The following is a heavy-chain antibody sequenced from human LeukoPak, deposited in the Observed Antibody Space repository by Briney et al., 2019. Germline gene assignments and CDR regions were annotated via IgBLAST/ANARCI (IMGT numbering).Heavy chain of an antibody. V-gene: IGHV3-30*18. J-gene: IGHJ1*01. D-gene: IGHD4-17*01. CDR3: AKETSSSYGHSFEYFQH. CDR1: AFSFNIYW. CDR2: ISYDGSNK. Sequence: GGSLRLSCAASAFSFNIYWMSWVRQAPGKGLEWVAVISYDGSNKYYADSVKGRFTISRDNSKNTLYLQMNSLRAEDTAVYYCAKETSSSYGHSFEYFQHWGQGTLVTVFS.